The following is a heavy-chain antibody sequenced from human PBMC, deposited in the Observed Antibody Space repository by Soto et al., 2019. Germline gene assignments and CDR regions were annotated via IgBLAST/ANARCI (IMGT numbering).Heavy chain of an antibody. CDR2: IYYSGST. J-gene: IGHJ4*02. CDR1: GGSISSGGYY. V-gene: IGHV4-31*03. D-gene: IGHD2-15*01. CDR3: ARDRECSGGTCYNYFDY. Sequence: TLSLTCTVSGGSISSGGYYWSWIRQHPGKGLEWVGYIYYSGSTYYNPSLKSRVTISVDTSKNQFSLKLSSVTAADTAVYYCARDRECSGGTCYNYFDYWGQGTPVTVSS.